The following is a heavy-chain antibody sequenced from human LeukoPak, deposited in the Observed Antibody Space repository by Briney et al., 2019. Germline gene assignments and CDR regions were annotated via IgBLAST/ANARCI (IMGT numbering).Heavy chain of an antibody. D-gene: IGHD3-10*01. CDR2: ISHDGSNI. V-gene: IGHV3-30*03. CDR1: GFTFYNYG. CDR3: ARDKRGGL. Sequence: PEGSLRLSCAASGFTFYNYGMHWVRQAPGKGLEWVAVISHDGSNIHYGDSVKGRFTISRDNSKNTLYLQMNSLRVEDTAVYYCARDKRGGLWGQGTLVTVSS. J-gene: IGHJ4*02.